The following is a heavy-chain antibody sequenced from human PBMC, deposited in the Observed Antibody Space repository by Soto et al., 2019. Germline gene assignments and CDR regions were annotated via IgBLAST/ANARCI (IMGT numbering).Heavy chain of an antibody. V-gene: IGHV4-59*08. Sequence: SETLSLTCAVSGDSITDYEWGWIRQPPGKGLEWIGYIYHSGSTSYNPSLKSRVTISVDTSKNQFSLKLSSVTAADTAVYYCARHHDSWGQGTLVTVSS. CDR2: IYHSGST. CDR3: ARHHDS. J-gene: IGHJ4*02. CDR1: GDSITDYE.